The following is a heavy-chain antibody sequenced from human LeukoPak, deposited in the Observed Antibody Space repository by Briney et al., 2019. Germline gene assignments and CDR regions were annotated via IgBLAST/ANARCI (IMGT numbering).Heavy chain of an antibody. CDR3: ARSDSSGYYYVPYYYYYMDV. Sequence: ASVKVSCKASGYTFTGYYMHWVRQAPGQGLEWMGWINPNSGGTNYAQKFQGRVTMTRDTSISTAYMELSRLRSDDTAVYYCARSDSSGYYYVPYYYYYMDVWGKGTTVTVSS. J-gene: IGHJ6*03. V-gene: IGHV1-2*02. CDR1: GYTFTGYY. D-gene: IGHD3-22*01. CDR2: INPNSGGT.